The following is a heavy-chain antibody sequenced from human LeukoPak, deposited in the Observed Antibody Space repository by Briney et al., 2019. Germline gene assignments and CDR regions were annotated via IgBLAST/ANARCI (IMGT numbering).Heavy chain of an antibody. D-gene: IGHD6-19*01. CDR3: ARDLREWLTRFDY. CDR1: GFTFSSYW. CDR2: IKQDESEK. V-gene: IGHV3-7*01. Sequence: GGSLSLSCAGSGFTFSSYWLSWVRQAPGKGLVGVANIKQDESEKYYVNSVKGRFTLSRDNAKNSLYLQMNSLRAEDTAVYYCARDLREWLTRFDYWGQGTLVTVSS. J-gene: IGHJ4*02.